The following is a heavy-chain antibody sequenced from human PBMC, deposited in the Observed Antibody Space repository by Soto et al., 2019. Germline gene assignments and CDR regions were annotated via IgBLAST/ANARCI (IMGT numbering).Heavy chain of an antibody. CDR1: GFTFSRYW. V-gene: IGHV3-7*01. J-gene: IGHJ4*02. CDR2: IKEDGSEK. Sequence: EGHLVESGGVLVQPGGSLRLSCAASGFTFSRYWMSWVRQAPGKGLEWVANIKEDGSEKYYVDSVRGRFTISRDNAKNSLYLQMNSLRAQATTVYYCARDSGDTVATVPFDYWGLGTLVTVPS. CDR3: ARDSGDTVATVPFDY. D-gene: IGHD5-12*01.